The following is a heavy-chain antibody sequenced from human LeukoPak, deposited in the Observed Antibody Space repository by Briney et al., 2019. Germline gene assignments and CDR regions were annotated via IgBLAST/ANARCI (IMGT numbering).Heavy chain of an antibody. J-gene: IGHJ4*02. V-gene: IGHV4-30-2*01. Sequence: SETLSLTCTVSGGSISSGGYYWSWIRQPPGKGLEWIGYIYHSGSTYYNPSLKSRVTISVDRSKNQFSLKLSSVTAADTAVYYCARLREYQLLRAFDYWGQGTLVTVSS. CDR1: GGSISSGGYY. CDR2: IYHSGST. D-gene: IGHD2-2*01. CDR3: ARLREYQLLRAFDY.